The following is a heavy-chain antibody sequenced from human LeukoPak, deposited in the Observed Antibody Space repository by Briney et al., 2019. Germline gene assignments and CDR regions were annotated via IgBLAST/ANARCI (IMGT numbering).Heavy chain of an antibody. J-gene: IGHJ4*02. V-gene: IGHV1-8*01. CDR3: AREQGGYSYGYY. D-gene: IGHD5-18*01. Sequence: ASVKVSCKASGYTFTSYDINWVRQATGQGLEWMGWMNPNSGNTGYAQKFQGRVTMTRNSSITTAYMELRTLRSDDTAVYYCAREQGGYSYGYYWGQGTLVTVSS. CDR1: GYTFTSYD. CDR2: MNPNSGNT.